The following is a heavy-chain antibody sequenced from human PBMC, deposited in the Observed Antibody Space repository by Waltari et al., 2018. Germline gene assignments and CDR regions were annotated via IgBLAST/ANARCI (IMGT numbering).Heavy chain of an antibody. CDR3: ARDNPSIWS. Sequence: QVQLVESGGGVVQPGRSLRLSCAASGFTFSSYAMHWVRQAPGKGPEWVAIISYDGSDKYYADSVKGRFTISRDDSKNTLYLQMNSLRAEDTAVYYCARDNPSIWSGGQGTLVTVSS. D-gene: IGHD3-10*01. CDR2: ISYDGSDK. V-gene: IGHV3-30*01. CDR1: GFTFSSYA. J-gene: IGHJ4*02.